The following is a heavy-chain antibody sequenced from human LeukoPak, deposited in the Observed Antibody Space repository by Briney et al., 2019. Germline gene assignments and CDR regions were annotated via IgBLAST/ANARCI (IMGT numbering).Heavy chain of an antibody. Sequence: ASGKVSFKASGGTFSSYAISWVRQAPGQGLEWMGGIIPIFGTANYAQKFQGRVTITADESTSTAYMELSSLRSEDTAVYYCARTPLGGRSVGPEGYWGQGTLVTVSS. CDR1: GGTFSSYA. V-gene: IGHV1-69*13. CDR2: IIPIFGTA. D-gene: IGHD3-10*01. J-gene: IGHJ4*02. CDR3: ARTPLGGRSVGPEGY.